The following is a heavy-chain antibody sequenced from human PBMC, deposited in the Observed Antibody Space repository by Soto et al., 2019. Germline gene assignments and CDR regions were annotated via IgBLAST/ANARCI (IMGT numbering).Heavy chain of an antibody. CDR2: IYWDDDK. D-gene: IGHD3-16*02. CDR3: AHRPVMITFGGVIANWFDP. CDR1: GFSLSTSGVG. Sequence: SGPTLVNPTQTLTLTCTFSGFSLSTSGVGVGWKRQPPRKALEWLALIYWDDDKRYSPSLKSRLTITKDTSKNQVVLTMTNMDPVDTATYYCAHRPVMITFGGVIANWFDPWGQGTLVTVSS. V-gene: IGHV2-5*02. J-gene: IGHJ5*02.